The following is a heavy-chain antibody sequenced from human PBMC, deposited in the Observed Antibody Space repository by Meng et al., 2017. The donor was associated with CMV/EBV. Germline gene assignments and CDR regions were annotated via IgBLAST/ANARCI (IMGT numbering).Heavy chain of an antibody. CDR3: ASSVYYDFWSGSQTFDY. D-gene: IGHD3-3*01. CDR2: IYYSGST. V-gene: IGHV4-59*01. Sequence: VPLHESGSGRVKPSETLSLTCMVSGGSISSYYGSWIRQPPGKGLEWIGYIYYSGSTNYNPSLKSRVTIAVDTSKNQSSLKLSSVTAADTAVYYCASSVYYDFWSGSQTFDYWGQGTLVTVSS. CDR1: GGSISSYY. J-gene: IGHJ4*02.